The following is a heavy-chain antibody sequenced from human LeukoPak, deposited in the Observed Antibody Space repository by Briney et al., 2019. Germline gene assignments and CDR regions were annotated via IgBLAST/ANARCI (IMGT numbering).Heavy chain of an antibody. V-gene: IGHV4-59*11. CDR2: ISYIGST. Sequence: SETLSLTCAVSADSFSCHYWTWIRQAPGKGLEWIGYISYIGSTNYNPSLKSRVTISIDTSKNQFSLKLSSVTAADTAVYYCARDLVTVTKGFDIWGQGTMVSVSS. CDR1: ADSFSCHY. D-gene: IGHD4-17*01. J-gene: IGHJ3*02. CDR3: ARDLVTVTKGFDI.